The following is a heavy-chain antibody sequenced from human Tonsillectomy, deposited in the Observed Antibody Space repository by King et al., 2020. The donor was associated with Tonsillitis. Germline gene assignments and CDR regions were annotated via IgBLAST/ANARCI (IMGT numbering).Heavy chain of an antibody. J-gene: IGHJ4*02. CDR1: GGSISSGTYY. CDR2: IYYIGSS. CDR3: ARLCSSQSSYGYFDS. Sequence: QLQESGPGLVKPSETLSLTCTVSGGSISSGTYYWGWIRQPPGKGLEWVGTIYYIGSSYYNPSLKSPVTMSVDTSKNQFSLNLSSVTAADTAVYYCARLCSSQSSYGYFDSWGQGTLVTVSS. V-gene: IGHV4-39*01. D-gene: IGHD5-18*01.